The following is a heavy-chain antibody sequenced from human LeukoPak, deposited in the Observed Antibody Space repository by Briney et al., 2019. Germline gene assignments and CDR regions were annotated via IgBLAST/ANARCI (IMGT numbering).Heavy chain of an antibody. V-gene: IGHV3-23*01. D-gene: IGHD7-27*01. CDR3: AKDGGLWVSAHWGDS. J-gene: IGHJ4*02. CDR1: GVTFSSYT. CDR2: ITTGDGNT. Sequence: GGSLRLSCTASGVTFSSYTMTWVRQAPGKGLKWVLSITTGDGNTYYADSVKGRFTVSRDDSKNTLYLQMNSLRAEDTAVYYCAKDGGLWVSAHWGDSWGRGTLVTVSS.